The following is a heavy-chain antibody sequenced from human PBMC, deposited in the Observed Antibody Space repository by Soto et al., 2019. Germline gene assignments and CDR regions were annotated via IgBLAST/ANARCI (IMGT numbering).Heavy chain of an antibody. V-gene: IGHV4-4*02. CDR3: VRMSVVGYFDY. J-gene: IGHJ4*02. CDR1: GASITGSDW. D-gene: IGHD3-22*01. CDR2: IYHSGTT. Sequence: SETLSITCSVSGASITGSDWWSWVRQTPEKGLEWIGEIYHSGTTNYHPSLKSRVTISQDKSKNQFSLNLTSVTAAYTAVYSCVRMSVVGYFDYWGRGSLVTVSS.